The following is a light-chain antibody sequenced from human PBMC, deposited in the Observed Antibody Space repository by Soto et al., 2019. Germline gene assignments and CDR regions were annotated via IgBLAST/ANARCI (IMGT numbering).Light chain of an antibody. J-gene: IGKJ5*01. CDR3: PQYNIWPIT. Sequence: EVLMTQSPDTLYVSPGERVTLSCRASQSISDNLAWYQQKPGQGPRLLVYRASTRTLGIPARFSGSESGTEFTLTISSLQSEDFAVYYCPQYNIWPITFGQGTRLEIK. CDR1: QSISDN. V-gene: IGKV3-15*01. CDR2: RAS.